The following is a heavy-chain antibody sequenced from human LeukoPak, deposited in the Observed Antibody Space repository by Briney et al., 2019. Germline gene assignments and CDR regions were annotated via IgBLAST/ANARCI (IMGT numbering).Heavy chain of an antibody. CDR1: GYTFTSYG. J-gene: IGHJ4*02. V-gene: IGHV1-18*01. D-gene: IGHD2-2*01. CDR2: ISAYNGNT. Sequence: ASVKVSCKASGYTFTSYGISWVRQAPGQGLKWMGWISAYNGNTNYAQKLQGRVTMTTDTSTSTAYMELRSLRSDDTAVYYCARGIKRFSQQRVVPAAGDFDYWGQGTLVTVSS. CDR3: ARGIKRFSQQRVVPAAGDFDY.